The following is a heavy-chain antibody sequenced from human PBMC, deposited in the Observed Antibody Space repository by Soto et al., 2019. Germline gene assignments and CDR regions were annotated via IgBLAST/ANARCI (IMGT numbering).Heavy chain of an antibody. D-gene: IGHD2-2*01. V-gene: IGHV1-69*01. J-gene: IGHJ6*02. CDR2: IIPIFGTA. Sequence: QVQLVQSGAEVKKPGSSVKVSCKASGGTFSSYAISWVRQAPGQGLEWMGGIIPIFGTANYAQKFQGRVTITADESTSTAYMELSSLRSEYTAVYYCARGIRYARYCSSTSCAGGMDVWGQGTTVTVSS. CDR1: GGTFSSYA. CDR3: ARGIRYARYCSSTSCAGGMDV.